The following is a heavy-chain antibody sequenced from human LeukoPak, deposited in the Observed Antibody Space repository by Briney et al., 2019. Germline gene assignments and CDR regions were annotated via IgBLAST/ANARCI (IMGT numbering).Heavy chain of an antibody. CDR2: IYSASTSGT. CDR3: ARVHYSGSWFPVPSFDY. V-gene: IGHV3-66*02. CDR1: GFTVSSNY. D-gene: IGHD6-13*01. Sequence: GGSLRLSCAASGFTVSSNYMSWVRQAPGKGLEWVSVIYSASTSGTYYADSVKGRLTISRDNSKNTLFLQMNSLRPEDTAVYYCARVHYSGSWFPVPSFDYWGQGALVTVSS. J-gene: IGHJ4*02.